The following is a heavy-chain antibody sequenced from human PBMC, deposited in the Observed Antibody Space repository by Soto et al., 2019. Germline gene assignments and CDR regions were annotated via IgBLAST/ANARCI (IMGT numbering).Heavy chain of an antibody. J-gene: IGHJ4*01. CDR2: VSTNNGNA. Sequence: QVQLVQSGAEVKKPGASVKVSCKASGYTFTNYAITWVRQAPGQGLEWMGWVSTNNGNANYAQKVQGRVTMTTDTSTTTAYMELRSLRSDGTLVYFCARVLCFDASGCLRSEAFDHWGHGTLVTVSA. CDR1: GYTFTNYA. V-gene: IGHV1-18*04. CDR3: ARVLCFDASGCLRSEAFDH. D-gene: IGHD3-22*01.